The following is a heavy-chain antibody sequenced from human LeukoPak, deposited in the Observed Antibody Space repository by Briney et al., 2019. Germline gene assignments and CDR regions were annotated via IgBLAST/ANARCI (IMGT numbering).Heavy chain of an antibody. CDR2: IYYRGST. J-gene: IGHJ4*02. Sequence: PSETLSLTCTVSGGSMNTSIYYWGWIRQPPGKGLEWIGSIYYRGSTYYNPSLKSRVTISVDTSKKQFSLKLSSVTAADTAVYYCARHEYYFDYWGQGTLVTASS. CDR3: ARHEYYFDY. V-gene: IGHV4-39*01. CDR1: GGSMNTSIYY.